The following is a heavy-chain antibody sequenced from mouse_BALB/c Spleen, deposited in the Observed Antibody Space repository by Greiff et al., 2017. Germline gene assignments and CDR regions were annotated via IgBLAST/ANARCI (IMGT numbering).Heavy chain of an antibody. D-gene: IGHD2-4*01. Sequence: VQLQQSGPELVRPGASVKMSCKASGFTFTSYWMHWVNQKPGQGLEWIGAIYPGNSDTSYNQKFKGKAKLTAVTSTSTAYMELSSLTNEDSAVYYCTPSTMITTWFAYWGQGTLVTGSA. CDR2: IYPGNSDT. V-gene: IGHV1-5*01. CDR1: GFTFTSYW. CDR3: TPSTMITTWFAY. J-gene: IGHJ3*01.